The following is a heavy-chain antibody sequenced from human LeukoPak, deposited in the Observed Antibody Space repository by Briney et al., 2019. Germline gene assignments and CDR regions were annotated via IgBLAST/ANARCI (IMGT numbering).Heavy chain of an antibody. CDR3: ARGYYYDSSGYSNFDY. D-gene: IGHD3-22*01. J-gene: IGHJ4*02. CDR1: GYTFTGYY. Sequence: GASVKVSCKASGYTFTGYYMHWVRQAPGQGLEWMGWINPNSGGTNYAQKFQGRVTMTRDTSISTAYMELSRLRSDDTAVYYCARGYYYDSSGYSNFDYWGQGTLVTVSS. CDR2: INPNSGGT. V-gene: IGHV1-2*02.